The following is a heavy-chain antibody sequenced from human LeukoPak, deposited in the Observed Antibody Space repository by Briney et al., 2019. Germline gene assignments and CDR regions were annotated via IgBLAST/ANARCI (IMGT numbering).Heavy chain of an antibody. Sequence: GGSLRLSCAPSGFTVSINYTSWVPHAPGKGVEGVSVIYSGGSTYYAGSLKGRSTIPRDNSKKRLYFQMESLDAEDNAWYFCPSKGSIAARHGFDYWGQGTLVTVSS. CDR3: PSKGSIAARHGFDY. D-gene: IGHD6-6*01. V-gene: IGHV3-66*02. J-gene: IGHJ4*02. CDR2: IYSGGST. CDR1: GFTVSINY.